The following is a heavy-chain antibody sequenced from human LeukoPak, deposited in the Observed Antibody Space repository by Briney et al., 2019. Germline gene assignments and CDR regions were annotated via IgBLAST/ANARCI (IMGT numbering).Heavy chain of an antibody. Sequence: SETLSLTCAVSGGSISRSNWWSWVRQPPGKGLEWIGEIYHSGSTNYNPSLKSRVTISVDTSKNQFSLKLSSVTAADTAVYYCAREGPGITMVRGVILLNWFDPWGQGTLVTVSS. CDR2: IYHSGST. CDR3: AREGPGITMVRGVILLNWFDP. D-gene: IGHD3-10*01. V-gene: IGHV4-4*02. J-gene: IGHJ5*02. CDR1: GGSISRSNW.